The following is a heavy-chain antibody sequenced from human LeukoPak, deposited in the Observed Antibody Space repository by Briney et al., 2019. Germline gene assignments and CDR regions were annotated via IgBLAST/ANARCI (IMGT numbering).Heavy chain of an antibody. CDR3: ARALGHDYGDYENWFDP. D-gene: IGHD4-17*01. V-gene: IGHV1-2*04. CDR2: INPNSGGT. CDR1: GYTFTGYY. Sequence: ASVKVSCKASGYTFTGYYMHWVRQAPGQGLEWMGWINPNSGGTNYAQKFQGWVTMTRDTSISTAYMELSRLRSDDTAVYYCARALGHDYGDYENWFDPWGQGTLVTVSS. J-gene: IGHJ5*02.